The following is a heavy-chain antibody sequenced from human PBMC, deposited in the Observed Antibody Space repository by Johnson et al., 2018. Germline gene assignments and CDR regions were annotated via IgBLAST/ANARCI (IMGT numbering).Heavy chain of an antibody. D-gene: IGHD1-26*01. CDR3: AGIIGYSGSHQDFGGAFEI. Sequence: VQLVESGGALVQPGGSLRLSCATSGFTFSSYDMHWVRQVTGKGLEWVSGIGIAGGTHYQDSVKGRFTISRENAKNSLHLQGNSLRAGDAAVYYCAGIIGYSGSHQDFGGAFEIWGQGTMVTVSS. CDR1: GFTFSSYD. CDR2: IGIAGGT. V-gene: IGHV3-13*01. J-gene: IGHJ3*02.